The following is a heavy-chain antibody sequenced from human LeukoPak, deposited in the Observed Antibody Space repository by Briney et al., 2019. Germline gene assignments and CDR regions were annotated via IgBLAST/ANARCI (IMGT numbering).Heavy chain of an antibody. CDR2: ISYDGSNK. CDR3: AIGLPDY. CDR1: GFTFSSYA. J-gene: IGHJ4*02. V-gene: IGHV3-30*04. D-gene: IGHD3-16*01. Sequence: GGSLRLSCAASGFTFSSYAMHWVRQAPGKGLEWVAVISYDGSNKYYADSVKGRFTISRDNSKNTVSLQMNSLRAEDTAVYYCAIGLPDYWGQGTLVTVSS.